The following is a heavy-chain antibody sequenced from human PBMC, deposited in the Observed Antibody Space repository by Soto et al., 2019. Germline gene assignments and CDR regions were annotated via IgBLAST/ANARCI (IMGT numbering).Heavy chain of an antibody. CDR1: GGTFNTYA. Sequence: QVQLVQSETEVKKPGSAVRVSCKASGGTFNTYAMNWVRQAPGQGLEWMGGILPMFDRPRYAQKFQGRVTITVDEPTTTAYMEVSSLRSDDTAVYYCTRSIGSGGVIGGFDYWGQGTLVTVSS. V-gene: IGHV1-69*01. J-gene: IGHJ4*02. D-gene: IGHD3-16*02. CDR2: ILPMFDRP. CDR3: TRSIGSGGVIGGFDY.